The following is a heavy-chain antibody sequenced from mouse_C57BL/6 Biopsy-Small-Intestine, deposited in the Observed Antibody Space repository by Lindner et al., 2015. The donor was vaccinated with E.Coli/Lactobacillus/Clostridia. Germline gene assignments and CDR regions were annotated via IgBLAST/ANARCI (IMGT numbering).Heavy chain of an antibody. Sequence: VQLQESGAELVRPGASVKLSCKASGYTFTDYEMHWVKQTPVHGLEWIGAIDPETGGTAYNQKFKGKATLTVDKSSSTAYMELRSLTSEDTAVYYCARLGGNYAMDYWGQGTSVTVSS. J-gene: IGHJ4*01. V-gene: IGHV1-15*01. CDR3: ARLGGNYAMDY. D-gene: IGHD1-1*02. CDR2: IDPETGGT. CDR1: GYTFTDYE.